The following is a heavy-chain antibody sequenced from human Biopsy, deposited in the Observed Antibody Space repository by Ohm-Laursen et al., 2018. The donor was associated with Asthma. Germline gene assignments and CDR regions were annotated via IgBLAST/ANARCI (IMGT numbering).Heavy chain of an antibody. J-gene: IGHJ4*02. CDR3: ARGWNCGGDCYSLDS. CDR2: IYRNGDT. D-gene: IGHD2-21*02. CDR1: GDSIDSGDYS. V-gene: IGHV4-30-2*06. Sequence: TLSLTCAVSGDSIDSGDYSWTWIRQSPGVGLEWIGYIYRNGDTYYNPTLKNRVTISIDGSKNQFSLRLRSVTAADTAVYYCARGWNCGGDCYSLDSWGQGTLVTVSS.